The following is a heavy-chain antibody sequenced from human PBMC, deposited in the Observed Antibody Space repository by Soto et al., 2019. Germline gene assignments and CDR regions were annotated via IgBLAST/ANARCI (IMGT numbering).Heavy chain of an antibody. D-gene: IGHD5-18*01. Sequence: EVQLLESGGGLVQPGGSLRLSCAASGFTFSSYAMSWVRQAPGKGLEWVSAISGSGGSTYYADSVKGRFTISRDNSKNTLYLQMHSLRAEDTAVYYCANAGWIHRFYYFDYWGQGTLVTVSS. CDR2: ISGSGGST. CDR1: GFTFSSYA. J-gene: IGHJ4*02. V-gene: IGHV3-23*01. CDR3: ANAGWIHRFYYFDY.